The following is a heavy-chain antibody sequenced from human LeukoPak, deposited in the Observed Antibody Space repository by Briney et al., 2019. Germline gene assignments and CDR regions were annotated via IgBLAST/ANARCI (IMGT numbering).Heavy chain of an antibody. CDR1: GYTFTSYY. V-gene: IGHV1-46*01. CDR3: ARDCRGVVVPAAGFDP. D-gene: IGHD2-2*01. J-gene: IGHJ5*02. Sequence: ASVKVSCKASGYTFTSYYMHWVRQAPGQGLEWMGIINPSGGSTNYAQKFQGRVTMTRDMSTSTVYMELSSLRSEDTAVYYCARDCRGVVVPAAGFDPWGQGTLVTVSS. CDR2: INPSGGST.